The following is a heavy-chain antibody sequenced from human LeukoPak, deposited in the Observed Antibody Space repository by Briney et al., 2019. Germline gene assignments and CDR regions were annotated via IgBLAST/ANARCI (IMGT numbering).Heavy chain of an antibody. V-gene: IGHV4-38-2*02. CDR2: IYHSGST. CDR1: GYSISSGYY. J-gene: IGHJ6*03. CDR3: AREGITMIVEWENYMDV. Sequence: PETLSLTCTVSGYSISSGYYWGWIRQPPGKGLEWIGSIYHSGSTYYNPSLKSRVTISVDTSKNQFSLKLSSVTAADTAVYYCAREGITMIVEWENYMDVWGKGTTVTVSS. D-gene: IGHD3-22*01.